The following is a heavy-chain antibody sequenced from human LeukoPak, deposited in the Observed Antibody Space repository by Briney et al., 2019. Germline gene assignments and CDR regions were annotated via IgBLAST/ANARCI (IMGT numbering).Heavy chain of an antibody. Sequence: GESLKISCKGSGYTFASYWIGWVRQKPGKGLEWMGMISPGDSETRYSPTFQGQVTISADKSINTAYLQWSSLKASDTAMYYCARSVAGWYFQHWGQGTLVTVSS. J-gene: IGHJ1*01. CDR1: GYTFASYW. CDR3: ARSVAGWYFQH. V-gene: IGHV5-51*01. CDR2: ISPGDSET. D-gene: IGHD6-19*01.